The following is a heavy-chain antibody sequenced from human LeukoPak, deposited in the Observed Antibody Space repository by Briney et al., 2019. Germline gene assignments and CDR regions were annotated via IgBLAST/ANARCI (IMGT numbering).Heavy chain of an antibody. D-gene: IGHD4-11*01. CDR3: ARGLTTGDDY. V-gene: IGHV1-2*06. CDR1: GYTFTNYY. Sequence: ASVKVSCKASGYTFTNYYMHWVRQAPGQGLEWMGRINPNNGGANYAQMFQDRVTMTRDTSISTAYMEVSSLRFDDAAVYYCARGLTTGDDYWGQGTLVTVSS. J-gene: IGHJ4*02. CDR2: INPNNGGA.